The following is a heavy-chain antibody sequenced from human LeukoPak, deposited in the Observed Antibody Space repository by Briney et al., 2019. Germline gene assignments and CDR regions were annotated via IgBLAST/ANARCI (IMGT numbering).Heavy chain of an antibody. CDR1: GASIFNYY. V-gene: IGHV4-59*01. CDR3: ARDLRAKY. D-gene: IGHD4/OR15-4a*01. Sequence: SETLSLTCNVSGASIFNYYWSWIRQAPGKGLEWIGYVHHSGRTNSNPSLGSRVTMSVDTSTSQLSLNLTSVTTADTAVYFCARDLRAKYWGQSTLVFVSS. CDR2: VHHSGRT. J-gene: IGHJ1*01.